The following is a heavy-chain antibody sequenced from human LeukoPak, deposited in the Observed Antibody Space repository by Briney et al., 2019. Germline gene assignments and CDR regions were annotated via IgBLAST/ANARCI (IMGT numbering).Heavy chain of an antibody. Sequence: GESLKISCKGSGYSFTSYWIGWVRQMPGKGLEWMGIIYPGDSDTGYSPSFQGQVTISADESISTAYLQWSSLKASDTAMYYCARQDIVVVPAAIPAYYYYMDVWGKGTTVTVSS. V-gene: IGHV5-51*01. CDR3: ARQDIVVVPAAIPAYYYYMDV. CDR1: GYSFTSYW. D-gene: IGHD2-2*02. CDR2: IYPGDSDT. J-gene: IGHJ6*03.